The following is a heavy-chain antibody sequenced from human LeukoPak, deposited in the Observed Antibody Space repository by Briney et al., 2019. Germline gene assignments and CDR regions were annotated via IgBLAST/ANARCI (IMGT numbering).Heavy chain of an antibody. CDR1: GYTFTSYG. CDR2: ISAYNGNT. CDR3: AKSYGSGSPPWFDP. V-gene: IGHV1-18*04. J-gene: IGHJ5*02. D-gene: IGHD3-10*01. Sequence: ASVKVSCKASGYTFTSYGISWVRQAPGQGLEWMGWISAYNGNTNYAQKLQGRVTMTTDTSTSTAYMELRSLRSDDTAVYYCAKSYGSGSPPWFDPWDQGTLVTVSS.